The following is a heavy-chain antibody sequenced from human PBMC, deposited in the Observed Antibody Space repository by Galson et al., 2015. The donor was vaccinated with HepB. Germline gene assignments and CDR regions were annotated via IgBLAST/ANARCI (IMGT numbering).Heavy chain of an antibody. CDR3: ARIEGNWFDS. Sequence: SVKVSCKASGGNFNNHAITWVRQAPGQGLEWMGGINPFFGTTNYAQKFQGRVTIHADESANTTYMDLNSLTSDDTATYYCARIEGNWFDSWGQGTLVTVSS. J-gene: IGHJ5*01. CDR1: GGNFNNHA. V-gene: IGHV1-69*13. CDR2: INPFFGTT.